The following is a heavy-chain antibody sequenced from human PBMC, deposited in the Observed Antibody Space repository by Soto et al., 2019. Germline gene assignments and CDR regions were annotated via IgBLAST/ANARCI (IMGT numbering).Heavy chain of an antibody. J-gene: IGHJ6*02. CDR3: ARVNSYGSYYYGMDV. Sequence: SVKVSCKASGGTFSSYAISWVRQAPGQGLEWMGGIIPIFGTANYAQKFQGRVTITADKSTSTAYMELSSLRSEDTAVYYCARVNSYGSYYYGMDVWGQGTTVTVSS. CDR2: IIPIFGTA. V-gene: IGHV1-69*06. D-gene: IGHD5-18*01. CDR1: GGTFSSYA.